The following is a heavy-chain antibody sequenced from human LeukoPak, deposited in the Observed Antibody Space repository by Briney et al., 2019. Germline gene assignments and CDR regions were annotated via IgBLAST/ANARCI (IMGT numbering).Heavy chain of an antibody. CDR3: ARFRSHFDY. CDR2: INHSGST. J-gene: IGHJ4*02. V-gene: IGHV4-34*01. CDR1: GGPFSGYY. Sequence: SETLSLTCAVYGGPFSGYYWSWIRQPPGKGLEWIGEINHSGSTNYNPSLKSRVTISVDTSKNQFSLKLSSVTAADTAVYYCARFRSHFDYWGQGTLVTVSS.